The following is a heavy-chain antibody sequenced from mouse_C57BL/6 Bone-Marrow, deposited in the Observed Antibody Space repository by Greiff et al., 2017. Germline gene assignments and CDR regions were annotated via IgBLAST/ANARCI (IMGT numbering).Heavy chain of an antibody. D-gene: IGHD2-2*01. CDR3: ARTIYYVYDENYFDY. V-gene: IGHV1-59*01. J-gene: IGHJ2*01. CDR1: GYTFTSYW. Sequence: QVQLQQPGAELVRPGTSVQLSCKASGYTFTSYWMHWVKQRPGQGLEWIGVIDPSDSYTNYNQKFKGKATLTVDTSSSTAYMQLSSLTSADSAVYYCARTIYYVYDENYFDYWGQGTTLTVSS. CDR2: IDPSDSYT.